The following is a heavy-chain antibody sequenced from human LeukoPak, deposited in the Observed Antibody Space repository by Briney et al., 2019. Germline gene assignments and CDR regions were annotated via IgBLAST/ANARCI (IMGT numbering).Heavy chain of an antibody. D-gene: IGHD3-22*01. Sequence: GGSLRLSCAASGFTFSTYAMSWVRQAPGKGLEWVSRINSDGSSTSYADSVKGRFTISRDNAKNTLYLQMNSLRAEDTAVYYCARDFYDSSGVDYWGQGTLVTLSS. CDR1: GFTFSTYA. J-gene: IGHJ4*02. V-gene: IGHV3-74*01. CDR3: ARDFYDSSGVDY. CDR2: INSDGSST.